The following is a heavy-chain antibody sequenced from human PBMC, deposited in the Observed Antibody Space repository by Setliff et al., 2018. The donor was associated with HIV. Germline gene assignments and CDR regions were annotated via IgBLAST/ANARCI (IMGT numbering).Heavy chain of an antibody. D-gene: IGHD3-10*01. Sequence: GESLKISCQGSGFNFRTSWIGWVRQMPGKGLEWMGIIYPDDSETRYSPSFQGQVTMSADKSITTAYLQWTSLKASDTAMYYCVRRVGGRGYYFDYWGQGTPVTVSS. CDR3: VRRVGGRGYYFDY. CDR1: GFNFRTSW. J-gene: IGHJ4*02. V-gene: IGHV5-51*01. CDR2: IYPDDSET.